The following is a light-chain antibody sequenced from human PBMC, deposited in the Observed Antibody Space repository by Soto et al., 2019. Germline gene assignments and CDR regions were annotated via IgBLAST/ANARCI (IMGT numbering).Light chain of an antibody. CDR1: QSLSSAY. CDR3: QHYGISLHGT. CDR2: YTI. V-gene: IGKV3-20*01. Sequence: EIVLTQSPGTLSLSPGDTATLSFRASQSLSSAYLAWYQQKPGQAPSVLIYYTISRATGIPARVSGRGSGTEFTLTISSLEPEDFAVYYCQHYGISLHGTCGQGTKVEIK. J-gene: IGKJ1*01.